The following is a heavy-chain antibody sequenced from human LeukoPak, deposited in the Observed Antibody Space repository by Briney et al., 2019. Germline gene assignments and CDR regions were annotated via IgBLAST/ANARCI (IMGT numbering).Heavy chain of an antibody. Sequence: GGSLRLSCAASGFTFTTYAMGWVRQGPGMGLEWVSAIGASGTSTYYPDSVRGRFTVSRDNSRNTLYLQMNSLRADDTAVYYCAKEGPGYYDYWGQGALVTVSP. V-gene: IGHV3-23*01. CDR1: GFTFTTYA. J-gene: IGHJ4*02. CDR2: IGASGTST. CDR3: AKEGPGYYDY.